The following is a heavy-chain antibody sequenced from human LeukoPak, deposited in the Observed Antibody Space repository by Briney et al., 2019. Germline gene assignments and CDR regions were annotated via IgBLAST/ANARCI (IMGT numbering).Heavy chain of an antibody. Sequence: PGGSLRLSCAASGFTFSSYAMSWVRQAPGKGLEWVSAISGSGGSTYYADSVKGRFTISRDNSMNTLYLQMNSLRAEDTAVYYCAKLNDFWSGYSDYWGQGTLVTVSS. CDR2: ISGSGGST. CDR1: GFTFSSYA. D-gene: IGHD3-3*01. CDR3: AKLNDFWSGYSDY. J-gene: IGHJ4*02. V-gene: IGHV3-23*01.